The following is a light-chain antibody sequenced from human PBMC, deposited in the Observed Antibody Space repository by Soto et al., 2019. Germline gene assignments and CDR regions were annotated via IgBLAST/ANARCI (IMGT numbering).Light chain of an antibody. V-gene: IGKV3-20*01. Sequence: EIVLTQSPGTLSLSPGERVTLSCRASQSVSSSYLAWYQQKPGQAPRLLIYGASSRATGIPDRFSGSGSGTDFTLTISRLGPEDFAVYYCQQYNNWPQTFGQGTKVDIK. CDR2: GAS. J-gene: IGKJ1*01. CDR1: QSVSSSY. CDR3: QQYNNWPQT.